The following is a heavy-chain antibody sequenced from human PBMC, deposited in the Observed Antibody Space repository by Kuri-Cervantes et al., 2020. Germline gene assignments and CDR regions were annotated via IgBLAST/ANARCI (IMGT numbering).Heavy chain of an antibody. Sequence: GESLKISCAASGFTFSNYGMYWVRQAPGKGLEWVAFVRYDGSNKYYADSVKGRFTISRDNSKNTLYLQMSSLRAEDTAVYYCAGAPPADIYFDYWGQGTLVTVSS. V-gene: IGHV3-30*02. CDR1: GFTFSNYG. D-gene: IGHD3-9*01. J-gene: IGHJ4*02. CDR3: AGAPPADIYFDY. CDR2: VRYDGSNK.